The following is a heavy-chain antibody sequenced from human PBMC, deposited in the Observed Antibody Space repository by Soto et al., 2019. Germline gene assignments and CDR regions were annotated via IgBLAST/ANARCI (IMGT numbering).Heavy chain of an antibody. D-gene: IGHD3-22*01. CDR3: ARHAAYYYDSSGYYSHFDY. Sequence: SDTPYAPCTVSGGSISGRFHSWSWIRQTPGKGLEWIGIIYYSGSTYYNPSLKRGLTISVETYKNQFSLKLSSVTAADTAVYYCARHAAYYYDSSGYYSHFDYWGQGTLVTVSS. J-gene: IGHJ4*02. CDR2: IYYSGST. CDR1: GGSISGRFHS. V-gene: IGHV4-39*01.